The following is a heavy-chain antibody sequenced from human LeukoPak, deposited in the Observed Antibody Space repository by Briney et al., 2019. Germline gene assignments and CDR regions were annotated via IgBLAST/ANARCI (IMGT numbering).Heavy chain of an antibody. CDR2: SSIGSSII. CDR3: ARAEGGAAAACFDY. V-gene: IGHV3-48*02. CDR1: GFTFSTYS. D-gene: IGHD6-13*01. Sequence: WGTLTLTCAVSGFTFSTYSMSWGRHPPRKGLDLVSYSSIGSSIIFYADSVKGRFTISRDNAKNSLYLQVSSLRDEDTAVYYCARAEGGAAAACFDYWGQGMLVTVSS. J-gene: IGHJ4*02.